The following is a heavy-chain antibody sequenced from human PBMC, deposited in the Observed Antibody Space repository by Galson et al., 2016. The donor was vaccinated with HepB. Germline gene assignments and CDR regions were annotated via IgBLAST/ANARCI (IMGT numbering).Heavy chain of an antibody. V-gene: IGHV4-59*01. CDR2: IYYSGST. J-gene: IGHJ4*02. CDR1: GDSISSYY. Sequence: SETLSLTCTISGDSISSYYWSWIRQPPGKGLEWIGYIYYSGSTNYNPSLQSRVTISVDTSKNQFSLNLSSVTAADTAVYYCASGIAAAGILYYFDYWGQGTLVTVSS. CDR3: ASGIAAAGILYYFDY. D-gene: IGHD6-13*01.